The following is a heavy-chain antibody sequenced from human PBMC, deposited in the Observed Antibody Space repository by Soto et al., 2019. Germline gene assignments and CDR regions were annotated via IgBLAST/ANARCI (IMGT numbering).Heavy chain of an antibody. CDR3: ARVRTSNPMIYYFDY. CDR1: GFTFSSYA. D-gene: IGHD3-22*01. J-gene: IGHJ4*02. CDR2: ISSNGGST. V-gene: IGHV3-64*01. Sequence: PGGSLRLSCAASGFTFSSYAMHWVRQAPGKGLEYVSAISSNGGSTYYANSVKGRFTISRDNSKNTLYLQMGSLRAEDMAVYYCARVRTSNPMIYYFDYWGQGTLVTVSS.